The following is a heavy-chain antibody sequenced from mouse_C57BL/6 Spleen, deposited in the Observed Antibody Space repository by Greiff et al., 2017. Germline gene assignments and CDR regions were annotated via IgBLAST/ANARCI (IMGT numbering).Heavy chain of an antibody. Sequence: QVQLKESGPGLVQPSQSLSITCTVSGFSLTSYGVHWVRQSPGKGLEWLGVIWSGGSTDYNAAFISRLSISKDNSKSQVFFKKTSLQADDTAIYYCARNGYYYGSSYGAMDYWGQGTSVTVSS. J-gene: IGHJ4*01. CDR2: IWSGGST. CDR3: ARNGYYYGSSYGAMDY. D-gene: IGHD1-1*01. CDR1: GFSLTSYG. V-gene: IGHV2-2*01.